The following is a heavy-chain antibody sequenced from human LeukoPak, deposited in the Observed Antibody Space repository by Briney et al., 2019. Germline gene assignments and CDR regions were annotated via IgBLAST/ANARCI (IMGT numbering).Heavy chain of an antibody. CDR2: INPNSGGT. D-gene: IGHD6-19*01. CDR3: ARDATYSSGWYRTGGADY. V-gene: IGHV1-2*02. CDR1: GYTFTSYD. J-gene: IGHJ4*02. Sequence: GASVKVSCKASGYTFTSYDINWVRQAPGQGLEWMGWINPNSGGTNYAQKFQGRVTMTRDTSISTAYMELSRLRSDDTAVYYCARDATYSSGWYRTGGADYWGQGTLVTVSS.